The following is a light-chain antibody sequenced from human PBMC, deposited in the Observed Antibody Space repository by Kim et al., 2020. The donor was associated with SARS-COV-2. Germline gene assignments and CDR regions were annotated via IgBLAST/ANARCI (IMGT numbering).Light chain of an antibody. J-gene: IGLJ3*02. Sequence: SYELTQPPSVSVSPGQTARITCSGDALPNQYAYWFQQKPGQAPVLVIYEDTERPSGIPERFSGSTSGTTVTLTISGVQAEDEADYYCQSFDSSDTFWVFG. CDR3: QSFDSSDTFWV. V-gene: IGLV3-25*03. CDR1: ALPNQY. CDR2: EDT.